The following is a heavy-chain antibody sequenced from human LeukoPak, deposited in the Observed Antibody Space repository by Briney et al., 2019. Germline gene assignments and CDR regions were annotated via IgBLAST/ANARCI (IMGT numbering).Heavy chain of an antibody. V-gene: IGHV3-23*01. CDR3: AKDGNYFNFDS. J-gene: IGHJ4*02. D-gene: IGHD1-26*01. CDR2: ITGSGDNT. Sequence: GGSLRLSCVASGFTFSSYVMNWVRQAPGKGLEWVSTITGSGDNTHHADSVKGRFTISRDNSINTLFLQMNSLRAEDTAIYYCAKDGNYFNFDSWGQGTLVTVSS. CDR1: GFTFSSYV.